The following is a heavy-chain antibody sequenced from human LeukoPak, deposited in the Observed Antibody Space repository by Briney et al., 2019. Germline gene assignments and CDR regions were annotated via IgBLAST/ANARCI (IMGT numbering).Heavy chain of an antibody. Sequence: PSETLSLTSTVSGGSISSYYWSWIRQPPGKGLEWIGYIYYSGSTNYNPSLKSRVTISVDTSKNQFSLKLSSVTAADTAVYYCARHGAAAAGYNWFDPWGQGTLVTVSS. CDR3: ARHGAAAAGYNWFDP. J-gene: IGHJ5*02. CDR1: GGSISSYY. D-gene: IGHD6-13*01. CDR2: IYYSGST. V-gene: IGHV4-59*08.